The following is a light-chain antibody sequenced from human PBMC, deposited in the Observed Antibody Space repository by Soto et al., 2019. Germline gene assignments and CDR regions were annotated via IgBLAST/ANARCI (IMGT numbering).Light chain of an antibody. CDR3: QQRSNWLFT. J-gene: IGKJ3*01. CDR2: DAS. CDR1: QSVSSY. V-gene: IGKV3-11*01. Sequence: EIVLTQSPATLSLSPGERATLSCRASQSVSSYLAWYQQKPGQAPRLLIYDASNRATGIPARFSGSGSGTDFTRTFSSLEPEDFAFYYCQQRSNWLFTFGPGTKVDIK.